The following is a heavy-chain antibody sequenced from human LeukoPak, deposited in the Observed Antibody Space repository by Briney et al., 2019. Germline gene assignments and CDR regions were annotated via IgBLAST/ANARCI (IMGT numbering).Heavy chain of an antibody. CDR3: AKDRDDYGDDC. J-gene: IGHJ4*02. Sequence: PEGSLRLSCAASGFTFDDFGMHWVRQAPGKGLEWVALIRSDGTNKYYVDSVKGRFTISRDNSKNTLYLQMTSLRVEDTAVYYCAKDRDDYGDDCWGQGILVTVST. CDR1: GFTFDDFG. CDR2: IRSDGTNK. V-gene: IGHV3-30*02. D-gene: IGHD4-17*01.